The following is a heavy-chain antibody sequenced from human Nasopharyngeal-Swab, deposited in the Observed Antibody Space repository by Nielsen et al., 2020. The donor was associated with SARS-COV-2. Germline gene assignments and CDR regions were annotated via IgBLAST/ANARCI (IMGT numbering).Heavy chain of an antibody. CDR1: GFTFRSYA. CDR3: AKDRDSGDDSDDYYHYYGMDV. J-gene: IGHJ6*02. Sequence: LTRAASGFTFRSYAISWVRQAPGKGLEWVSVISGSDYTTYYADSVKGRFTISRDNSKNTVNLQMNSLRVEDTAIYYCAKDRDSGDDSDDYYHYYGMDVWGQGTTVTVFS. D-gene: IGHD5-12*01. CDR2: ISGSDYTT. V-gene: IGHV3-23*01.